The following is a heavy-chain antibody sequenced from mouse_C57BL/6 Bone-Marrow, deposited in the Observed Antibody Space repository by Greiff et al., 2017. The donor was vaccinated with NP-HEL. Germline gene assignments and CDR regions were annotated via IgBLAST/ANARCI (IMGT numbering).Heavy chain of an antibody. Sequence: EVQVVESGGDLVKPGGSLKLSCAASGFTFSSYGMSWVRQTPDKRLEWVATISSGGSYTYYPDSVKGRFTISRDNAKNTLYLQMSSLKSEDTAMYYCARHDYYGSSYDAMDYWGQGTSVTVSS. V-gene: IGHV5-6*01. J-gene: IGHJ4*01. CDR3: ARHDYYGSSYDAMDY. CDR1: GFTFSSYG. CDR2: ISSGGSYT. D-gene: IGHD1-1*01.